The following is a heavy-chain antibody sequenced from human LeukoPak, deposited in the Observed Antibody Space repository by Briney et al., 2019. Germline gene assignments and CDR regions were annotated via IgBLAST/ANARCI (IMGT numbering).Heavy chain of an antibody. CDR3: ARGPQILVGPAAMHLDY. CDR1: VYTFTSYD. D-gene: IGHD2-2*01. J-gene: IGHJ4*02. Sequence: ASVKVSCKASVYTFTSYDINWVRQATGQGLEWMGWMNPNSGNTGYAQKFQGRVTMTRNTSISTAYMELSSLRSEDTAVSYCARGPQILVGPAAMHLDYWGQGTLVTVSS. V-gene: IGHV1-8*01. CDR2: MNPNSGNT.